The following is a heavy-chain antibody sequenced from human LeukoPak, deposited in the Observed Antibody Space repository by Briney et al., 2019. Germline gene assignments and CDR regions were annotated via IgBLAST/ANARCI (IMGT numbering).Heavy chain of an antibody. Sequence: GASVKVSCKASGYTFTSYGISWVRQAPGQGLEWMGWISAYNGNTNYAQKLQGRVTMTTDTSTSTAYMELRSLRSDDTAVYYCARDGTLGATMDWFDPWGQGTLVTVSS. V-gene: IGHV1-18*01. J-gene: IGHJ5*02. D-gene: IGHD1-26*01. CDR1: GYTFTSYG. CDR2: ISAYNGNT. CDR3: ARDGTLGATMDWFDP.